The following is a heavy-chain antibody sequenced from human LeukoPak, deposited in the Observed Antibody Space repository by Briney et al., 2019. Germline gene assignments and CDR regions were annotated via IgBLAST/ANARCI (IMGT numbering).Heavy chain of an antibody. CDR2: IYYSGDT. CDR1: GGSISSGDYY. D-gene: IGHD6-19*01. Sequence: PSETLSLTCTVSGGSISSGDYYWSWIRQPPGKGLEWIGYIYYSGDTSYNPSLKSRVTMSVDTPKNHFSLNLNSVTAADTAVYYCARGTSSGWYRIDIWGQGTMVTVSS. J-gene: IGHJ3*02. CDR3: ARGTSSGWYRIDI. V-gene: IGHV4-30-4*01.